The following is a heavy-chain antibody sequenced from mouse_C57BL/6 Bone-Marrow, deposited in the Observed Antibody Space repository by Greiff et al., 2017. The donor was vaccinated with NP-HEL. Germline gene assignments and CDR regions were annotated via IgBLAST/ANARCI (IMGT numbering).Heavy chain of an antibody. CDR2: IDPGDGDT. V-gene: IGHV14-1*01. CDR1: GFNIKDYY. D-gene: IGHD1-1*02. CDR3: TTRGYGRPWFAY. J-gene: IGHJ3*01. Sequence: VQLQQSGAELVRPGASVKLSCTASGFNIKDYYMHWVKQRPEQGLEWIGRIDPGDGDTEYAPKFQGKATMTADTSSNTAYLQLSSLTSEDTAVYYCTTRGYGRPWFAYWGQGTLVTVSA.